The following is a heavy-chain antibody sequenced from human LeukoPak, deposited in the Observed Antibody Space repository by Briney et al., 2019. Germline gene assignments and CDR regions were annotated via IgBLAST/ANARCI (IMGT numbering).Heavy chain of an antibody. Sequence: SETLSLTCTVSGGSISSYYWSWIRQPPGKDLEWIGCVSYSGRTHYSSALKSRVTISVDTSKNQFSLNLRSVTAADTAVYYCARPGRQDAYNGHYWYFDLWGRGTLVTVSS. J-gene: IGHJ2*01. V-gene: IGHV4-59*01. CDR2: VSYSGRT. CDR1: GGSISSYY. CDR3: ARPGRQDAYNGHYWYFDL. D-gene: IGHD5-24*01.